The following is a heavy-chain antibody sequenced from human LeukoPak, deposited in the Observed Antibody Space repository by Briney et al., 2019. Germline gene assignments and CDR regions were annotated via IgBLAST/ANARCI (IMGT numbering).Heavy chain of an antibody. CDR1: GLTFRKFG. D-gene: IGHD6-6*01. Sequence: GGSLTLSCAASGLTFRKFGMTWVCQPPRPGLELVSGISGSGGRTYYADSWRGRLTISRDNSKNTLYLHINGPRAKDTAIYYCAKDLWRIMIAAPKDAFDIWGRGTMVTVSS. CDR2: ISGSGGRT. V-gene: IGHV3-23*01. CDR3: AKDLWRIMIAAPKDAFDI. J-gene: IGHJ3*02.